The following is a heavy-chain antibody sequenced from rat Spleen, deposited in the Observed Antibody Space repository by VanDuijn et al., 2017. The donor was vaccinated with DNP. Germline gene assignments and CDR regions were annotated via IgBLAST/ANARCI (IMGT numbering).Heavy chain of an antibody. Sequence: EVQLVESGGDLVQPGRSLKLSCAASGFTFSDYSMAWVRQAPKKGLEWVATIVYDGSGTYYGDSVTGRFTISRDKAKSTRYLQMNSLRSEDTATYYCARHSWGAYFDYWGQGVMVTVSS. CDR3: ARHSWGAYFDY. CDR2: IVYDGSGT. V-gene: IGHV5-22*01. D-gene: IGHD4-6*01. J-gene: IGHJ2*01. CDR1: GFTFSDYS.